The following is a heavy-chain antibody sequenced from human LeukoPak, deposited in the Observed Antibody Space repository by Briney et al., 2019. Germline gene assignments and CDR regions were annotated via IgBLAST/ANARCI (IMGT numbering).Heavy chain of an antibody. CDR1: GFTFSSYA. J-gene: IGHJ5*02. D-gene: IGHD2-8*01. CDR2: ISGSGGST. V-gene: IGHV3-23*01. CDR3: AKTNKYANWFDP. Sequence: GGSLRLSCAASGFTFSSYAMSWVRQGPGKGLEWDSSISGSGGSTYYADSVKGRFTISRDNSKNTLYLQMNSLRAEDTAVYYCAKTNKYANWFDPWGQGTLVTVSS.